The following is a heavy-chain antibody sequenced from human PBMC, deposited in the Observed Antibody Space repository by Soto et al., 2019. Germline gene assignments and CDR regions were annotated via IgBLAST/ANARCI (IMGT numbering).Heavy chain of an antibody. V-gene: IGHV3-23*01. CDR1: GFTFTNYA. J-gene: IGHJ2*01. D-gene: IGHD6-19*01. CDR2: IDLTGGT. Sequence: EVQLLESGGGLEQPGGSLRLSCGASGFTFTNYAMTWVRQAPGKGLEWVAAIDLTGGTFYANSVKGRFTVSRDNSKNTLYLQMSSLRVEDTALYYCAKDDGRGWPWYFDVWGRGTLVTISS. CDR3: AKDDGRGWPWYFDV.